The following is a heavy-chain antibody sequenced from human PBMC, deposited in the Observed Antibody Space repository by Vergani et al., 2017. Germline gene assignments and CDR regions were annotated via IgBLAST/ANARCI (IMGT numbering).Heavy chain of an antibody. CDR3: ARDGVISXTDYDILTGYYSVGFDP. Sequence: QVQLVQSGAEVKKPGASVKVSCKASGYTFTSYYMHWVRQAPGQGLEWMGIINPSGGSTSYAQKFQGRVTMTRDTSTSTVYMELSSLRSEDTAVYYCARDGVISXTDYDILTGYYSVGFDPWGQGTLVTVSS. CDR1: GYTFTSYY. V-gene: IGHV1-46*01. D-gene: IGHD3-9*01. CDR2: INPSGGST. J-gene: IGHJ5*02.